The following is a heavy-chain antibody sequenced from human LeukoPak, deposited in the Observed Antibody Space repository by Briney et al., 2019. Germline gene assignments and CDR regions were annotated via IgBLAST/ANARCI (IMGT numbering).Heavy chain of an antibody. J-gene: IGHJ6*04. V-gene: IGHV1-18*01. CDR3: ARDPWGSMFTLGEFMFPPPGGDYYGRDF. CDR2: ISAYNGNT. D-gene: IGHD3-16*01. CDR1: GYTFTSYG. Sequence: ASVKVSCKASGYTFTSYGISWVRQAPGQGLEWMGWISAYNGNTNYAQKLQGRVTMTTDTSTSTAYMELRSLRSDDTAVYYCARDPWGSMFTLGEFMFPPPGGDYYGRDFWGKGTRATVSS.